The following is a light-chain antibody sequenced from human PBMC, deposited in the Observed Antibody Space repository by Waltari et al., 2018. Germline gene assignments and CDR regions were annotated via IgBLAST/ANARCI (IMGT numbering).Light chain of an antibody. J-gene: IGKJ1*01. CDR3: QQYNSYEWT. CDR1: ESISSW. V-gene: IGKV1-5*03. Sequence: DIQMTQSPSTLSAYVGDRVTITCRASESISSWLAWYQQKPGEAPKLLIYKVSNLESGVPSRFSGRGSGTEFTLTISSLRPDDLATYYCQQYNSYEWTFGQGTKVEIK. CDR2: KVS.